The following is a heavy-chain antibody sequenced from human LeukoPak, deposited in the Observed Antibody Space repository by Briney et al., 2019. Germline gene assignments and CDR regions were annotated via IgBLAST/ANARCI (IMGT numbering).Heavy chain of an antibody. D-gene: IGHD4-17*01. CDR3: ARTTTVTTSAFDI. J-gene: IGHJ3*02. Sequence: SETLSLTCAVYGGSLSGYYWIWIRQPPGKGLEWIGEINHSGSTNYNPSLKSRVTISVDTSKNQFSLKLSSVTAADTAVYYCARTTTVTTSAFDIWGQGTMVTVSS. CDR2: INHSGST. CDR1: GGSLSGYY. V-gene: IGHV4-34*01.